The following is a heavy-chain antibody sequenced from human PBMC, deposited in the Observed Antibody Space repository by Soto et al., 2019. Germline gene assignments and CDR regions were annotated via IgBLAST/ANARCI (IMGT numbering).Heavy chain of an antibody. CDR2: ITGSGDST. Sequence: LRLSCAASGFTFNNCAMSWVRQAPGKGLEWVSLITGSGDSTYYADSVKGRFSISRDNSKNTLHLEMNSLRVEDAAIYYCAKTRSFFEFDYWGQGALVTVSS. D-gene: IGHD1-26*01. CDR3: AKTRSFFEFDY. V-gene: IGHV3-23*01. CDR1: GFTFNNCA. J-gene: IGHJ4*02.